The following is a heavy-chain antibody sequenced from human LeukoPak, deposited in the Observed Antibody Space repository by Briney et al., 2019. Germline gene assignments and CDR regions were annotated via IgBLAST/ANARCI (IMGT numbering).Heavy chain of an antibody. CDR3: AGDGYSYGHHGYYFDY. Sequence: SVEVSCKASGGTFSSYAISWVRQAPGQGLEWMGGIIPIFGTANYAQKFQGRVTITADESTSTAYMELSSLRSEDTAVYYCAGDGYSYGHHGYYFDYWGQGTLVTVSS. CDR2: IIPIFGTA. J-gene: IGHJ4*02. CDR1: GGTFSSYA. D-gene: IGHD5-18*01. V-gene: IGHV1-69*01.